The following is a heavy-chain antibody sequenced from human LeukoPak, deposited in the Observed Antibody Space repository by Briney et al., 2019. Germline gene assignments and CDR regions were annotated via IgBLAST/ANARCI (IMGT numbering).Heavy chain of an antibody. CDR3: ARELAVAGSYYFDY. J-gene: IGHJ4*02. CDR2: INHSGST. CDR1: GGSFSGYY. V-gene: IGHV4-34*01. Sequence: SETLSLTCAVYGGSFSGYYWSWIRQPPGKGLEWIGEINHSGSTNYNPSLKSRVTMSVDTSKNQFSLKLSSVTAADTAVYYCARELAVAGSYYFDYWGQGTLVTVSS. D-gene: IGHD6-19*01.